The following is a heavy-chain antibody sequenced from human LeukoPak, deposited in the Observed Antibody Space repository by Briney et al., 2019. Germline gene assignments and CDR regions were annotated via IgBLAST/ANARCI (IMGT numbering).Heavy chain of an antibody. J-gene: IGHJ6*04. CDR1: GGSFSGYY. Sequence: SETLSLTCAVYGGSFSGYYWSWIRQPPGKGLEWIGEIIHRGSTNYNPSLKSRLTISVDTSKNQFSLKLRSVTAADTAVYYCARRYYSGSMDVWGKGTTVTISS. CDR2: IIHRGST. V-gene: IGHV4-34*12. D-gene: IGHD3-10*01. CDR3: ARRYYSGSMDV.